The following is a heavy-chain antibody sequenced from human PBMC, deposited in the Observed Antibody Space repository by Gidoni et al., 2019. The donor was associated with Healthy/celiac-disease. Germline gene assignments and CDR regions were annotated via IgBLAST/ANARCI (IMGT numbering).Heavy chain of an antibody. CDR3: ARTPADRVPCSGGSCYIYYGMDV. V-gene: IGHV4-4*07. D-gene: IGHD2-15*01. Sequence: QVQLQESGPGRVKPSETLSLTCPVSGGSISSYYWRWIRQPAGKGRELIGRNHTSGSTNYNPSLKSRVTMSVDTSKNQFSLKLSSVTAADTAVYYCARTPADRVPCSGGSCYIYYGMDVWGQGTTVTVSS. CDR2: NHTSGST. CDR1: GGSISSYY. J-gene: IGHJ6*02.